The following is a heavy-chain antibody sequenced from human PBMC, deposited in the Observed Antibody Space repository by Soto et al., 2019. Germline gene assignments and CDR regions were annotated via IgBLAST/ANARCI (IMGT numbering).Heavy chain of an antibody. V-gene: IGHV1-18*01. CDR3: ARSDSVVRGWQLGEDF. CDR2: ISAYNGNT. D-gene: IGHD6-6*01. J-gene: IGHJ4*02. Sequence: GASVKVSCKASGYTFSSSSITWVRQAPGQGLEWMGWISAYNGNTNYAQKLQGRVTLTTDTSTSTAYMDLRSLTSDDTAVYYCARSDSVVRGWQLGEDFWGQGTLVTVSS. CDR1: GYTFSSSS.